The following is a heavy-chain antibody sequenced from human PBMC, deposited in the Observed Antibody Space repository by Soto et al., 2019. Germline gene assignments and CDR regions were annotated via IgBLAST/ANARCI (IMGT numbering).Heavy chain of an antibody. CDR3: ARWGTTWGFDL. D-gene: IGHD3-16*01. Sequence: QVQLVESGGVVVQPGASLRLACAASGFRFKSFVMHWVRQAPVKGLEWVAFTSYDGNNTDYGDSVKGRFTVSRDNSQNTLHLQMDFLRPADTALYYCARWGTTWGFDLWGQGTLVSVSS. J-gene: IGHJ1*01. V-gene: IGHV3-30*19. CDR2: TSYDGNNT. CDR1: GFRFKSFV.